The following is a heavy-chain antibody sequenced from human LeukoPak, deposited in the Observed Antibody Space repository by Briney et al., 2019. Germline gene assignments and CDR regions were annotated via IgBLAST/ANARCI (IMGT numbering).Heavy chain of an antibody. CDR2: ISYDGSNK. CDR3: AKGGYSSGFVDY. Sequence: GGSLRLSCAASGFTFSSYGMHWVRQAPGKGLEWVAVISYDGSNKYYADSVKGRFTISRDNSKNTLYLQMNSLRAEDTAVYYCAKGGYSSGFVDYWGQGTLVTVSS. J-gene: IGHJ4*02. V-gene: IGHV3-30*18. D-gene: IGHD6-19*01. CDR1: GFTFSSYG.